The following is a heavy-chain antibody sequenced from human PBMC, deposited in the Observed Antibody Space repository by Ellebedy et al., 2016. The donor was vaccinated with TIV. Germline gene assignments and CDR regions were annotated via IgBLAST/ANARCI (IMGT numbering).Heavy chain of an antibody. CDR3: ARGGKDTVIIPGRDSRFYPYYYMDV. D-gene: IGHD2-15*01. J-gene: IGHJ6*03. CDR1: GGSFLGYY. Sequence: SETLSLTXTVHGGSFLGYYWSWIRQSPGKGLQWLGEINPSGGTNYTTSLKSRVTMSVDPSKNQFYLKLSSVTASDTAVYYCARGGKDTVIIPGRDSRFYPYYYMDVWGKGTAVTVSS. V-gene: IGHV4-34*10. CDR2: INPSGGT.